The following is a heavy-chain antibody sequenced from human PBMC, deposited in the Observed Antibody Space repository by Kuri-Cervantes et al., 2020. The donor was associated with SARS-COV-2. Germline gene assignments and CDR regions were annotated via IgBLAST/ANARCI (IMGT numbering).Heavy chain of an antibody. CDR2: IYHSGST. CDR3: ARVRGHYYDSSGYPDY. Sequence: SCAVSGGSISSSNWWSWVRQPPGKGLEWIGEIYHSGSTNYNPSLKSRVTISVDKPKNQFSLKLSSVTAADTAVYYCARVRGHYYDSSGYPDYWGQGTLVTVSS. D-gene: IGHD3-22*01. CDR1: GGSISSSNW. J-gene: IGHJ4*02. V-gene: IGHV4-4*02.